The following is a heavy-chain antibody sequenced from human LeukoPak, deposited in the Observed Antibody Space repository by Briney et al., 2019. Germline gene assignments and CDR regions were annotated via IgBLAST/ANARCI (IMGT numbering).Heavy chain of an antibody. CDR2: INPNSGGT. Sequence: ASVKVSCKASGYTFTGYYMHWVRQAPGQGLEWMGWINPNSGGTNYAQKFQGRVTMTRDTSISTAYMDLSGLRSDDTAVYYCAREFDDGSPRFDYWGHGTLLTVSS. CDR1: GYTFTGYY. D-gene: IGHD1-1*01. V-gene: IGHV1-2*02. CDR3: AREFDDGSPRFDY. J-gene: IGHJ4*01.